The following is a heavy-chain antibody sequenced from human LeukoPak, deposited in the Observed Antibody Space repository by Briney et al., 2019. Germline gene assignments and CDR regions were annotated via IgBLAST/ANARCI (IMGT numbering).Heavy chain of an antibody. CDR2: IYYSGST. J-gene: IGHJ6*03. CDR3: ARAKQGDCSSTSCYFGYHYYYMDV. Sequence: AETLSLTCTVSGGSISSYYWSWIRQPPGKGLEWIGYIYYSGSTNYNPSLKSRVTISIDTSKNQFSLKLSSVTAADTAVYYCARAKQGDCSSTSCYFGYHYYYMDVWGKVTTVTVSS. D-gene: IGHD2-2*01. V-gene: IGHV4-59*01. CDR1: GGSISSYY.